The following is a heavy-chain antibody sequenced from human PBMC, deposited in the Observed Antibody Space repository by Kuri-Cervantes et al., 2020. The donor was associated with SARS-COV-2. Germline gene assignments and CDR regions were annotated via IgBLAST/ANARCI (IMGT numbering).Heavy chain of an antibody. Sequence: GGSLRLSCSASGFTFSSYAMHWVRQAPGKGLEYVSAISSNGGSTYYADSVKGRFTISRDNSKNTLYLQMSSLRAEDTAVYYCAKGLGYYYGMDVWGQGTTVTVSS. J-gene: IGHJ6*02. CDR2: ISSNGGST. CDR3: AKGLGYYYGMDV. CDR1: GFTFSSYA. D-gene: IGHD6-6*01. V-gene: IGHV3-64D*08.